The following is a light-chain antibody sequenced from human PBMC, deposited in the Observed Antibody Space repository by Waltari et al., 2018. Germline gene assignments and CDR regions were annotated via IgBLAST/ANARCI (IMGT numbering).Light chain of an antibody. CDR1: SSNIGADYV. CDR2: YTT. CDR3: QSYDSSLSGWRV. V-gene: IGLV1-40*01. J-gene: IGLJ1*01. Sequence: QSVLTQPPSVSGAPGQRVTIYCTGGSSNIGADYVVHWYQQLPGTAPKLLIFYTTNRPSGVPNRFSGSKSGTSAFLAITGLQPEDEADYYCQSYDSSLSGWRVFGTGTKVTVL.